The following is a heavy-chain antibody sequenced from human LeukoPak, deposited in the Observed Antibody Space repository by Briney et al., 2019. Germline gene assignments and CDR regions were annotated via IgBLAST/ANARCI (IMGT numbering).Heavy chain of an antibody. J-gene: IGHJ5*02. CDR1: GFTFSSYA. CDR3: ARDAGNSGYGCDL. V-gene: IGHV3-48*01. D-gene: IGHD5-12*01. CDR2: IRSSSAT. Sequence: PGGSLRLSCAASGFTFSSYAMNWVRQAPGKGLEWVSHIRSSSATFYADSVKGRFTISRDNARNSLYLQMNNLRGEDTAIYYCARDAGNSGYGCDLWGQGTLVTVSS.